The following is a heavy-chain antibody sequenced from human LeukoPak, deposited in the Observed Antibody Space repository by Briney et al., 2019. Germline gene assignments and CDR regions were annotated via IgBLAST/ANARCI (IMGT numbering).Heavy chain of an antibody. D-gene: IGHD6-13*01. CDR1: GFTFSDYY. J-gene: IGHJ3*02. CDR3: ARDLGSWYHDAFDI. V-gene: IGHV3-11*06. Sequence: KPGGSLRLSCAASGFTFSDYYMSWIRQAPGKGLEWVSSISSSSSYIYYADSVKGRFTISRDNAKNSLYLQMNSLRAEDTAVYYCARDLGSWYHDAFDIWGQGTMVTVSS. CDR2: ISSSSSYI.